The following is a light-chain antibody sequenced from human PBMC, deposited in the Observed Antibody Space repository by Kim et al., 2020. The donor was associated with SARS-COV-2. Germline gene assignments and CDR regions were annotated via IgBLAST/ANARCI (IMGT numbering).Light chain of an antibody. CDR2: ADN. CDR3: QPYDTRSHEV. J-gene: IGLJ3*02. V-gene: IGLV6-57*04. Sequence: NFMLTQPHSVSESPVKTVTIYCNRSSGSIASSYVQWYQQRPGGAPTTLIAADNQRPSGVPVRFSASVDDCSNSASLTISGLRPEDEADYYCQPYDTRSHEVFGGGSQLPVL. CDR1: SGSIASSY.